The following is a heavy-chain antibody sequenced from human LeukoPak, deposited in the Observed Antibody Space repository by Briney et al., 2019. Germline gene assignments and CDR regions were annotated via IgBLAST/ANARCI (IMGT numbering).Heavy chain of an antibody. Sequence: GGSLRLSCTVSGFTVSSNSMSWVRQAPGKGLEWVSFIYSDNTHYSDSVKGRFTISRDNSKNTLYLQMNSLRAEDTAVYFCAKGDCSSTNCYPDYWGQGILVTVSS. CDR3: AKGDCSSTNCYPDY. CDR2: IYSDNT. D-gene: IGHD2-2*01. CDR1: GFTVSSNS. J-gene: IGHJ4*02. V-gene: IGHV3-53*01.